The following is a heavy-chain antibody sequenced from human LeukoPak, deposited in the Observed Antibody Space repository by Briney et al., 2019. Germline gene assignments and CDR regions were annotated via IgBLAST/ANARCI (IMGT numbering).Heavy chain of an antibody. Sequence: GGSLRLSCAASGFTFSIYAMSWVRQAPGKGLEWVSGITGSGDNTYYADSVKGRFTISRDNSRNMLYLQMNSLRAEGTAVYYCARDSGSYYGGLFGYWGQGTLVTVSS. D-gene: IGHD1-26*01. V-gene: IGHV3-23*01. CDR1: GFTFSIYA. CDR3: ARDSGSYYGGLFGY. CDR2: ITGSGDNT. J-gene: IGHJ4*02.